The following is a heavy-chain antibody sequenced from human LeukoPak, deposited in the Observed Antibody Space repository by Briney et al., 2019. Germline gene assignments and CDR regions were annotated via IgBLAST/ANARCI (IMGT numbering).Heavy chain of an antibody. J-gene: IGHJ4*02. D-gene: IGHD5-12*01. Sequence: SETLSLNCAVYGGSFSGYYWSWIRQPPGKGLEWIGEINHSGSTNYNPSLKSRVTISVDTSKNQFSLKLSSVTAADTAVYYCAREGYSGYDSRVDYWGQGTLVTVSS. V-gene: IGHV4-34*01. CDR1: GGSFSGYY. CDR2: INHSGST. CDR3: AREGYSGYDSRVDY.